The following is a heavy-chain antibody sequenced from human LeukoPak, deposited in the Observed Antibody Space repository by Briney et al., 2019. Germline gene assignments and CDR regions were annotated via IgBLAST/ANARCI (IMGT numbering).Heavy chain of an antibody. CDR2: IIPILGTA. Sequence: ASVKVSCKASGGTFSSYAISWVRHAPGQGLEWMGGIIPILGTANYAQKFQGRVTITADESTSTAYMELSSLRSEDTAVYYCARDRGTTGTTGYFAFDIWGQGTMVTVSS. CDR1: GGTFSSYA. V-gene: IGHV1-69*13. J-gene: IGHJ3*02. CDR3: ARDRGTTGTTGYFAFDI. D-gene: IGHD1-1*01.